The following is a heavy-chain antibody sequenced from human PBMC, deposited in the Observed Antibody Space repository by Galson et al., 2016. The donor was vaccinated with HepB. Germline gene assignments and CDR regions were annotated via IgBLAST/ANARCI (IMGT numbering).Heavy chain of an antibody. CDR2: ISYDGSNR. CDR3: AKSFQDTSGYYDY. J-gene: IGHJ4*02. V-gene: IGHV3-30*18. D-gene: IGHD3-22*01. CDR1: GFTFSRSG. Sequence: SLRLSCAASGFTFSRSGMHWVRQAPGKGPEWVAVISYDGSNRYYVDSVKGRFTISRDNSKNTLYLEMNSLRAEDTAVYYCAKSFQDTSGYYDYWGQGTLVTVSS.